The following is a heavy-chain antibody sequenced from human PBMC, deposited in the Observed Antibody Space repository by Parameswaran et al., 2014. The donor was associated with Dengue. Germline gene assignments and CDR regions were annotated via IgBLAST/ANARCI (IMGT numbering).Heavy chain of an antibody. J-gene: IGHJ4*02. CDR3: AREGSGYDILTGYYPTRLFDY. CDR1: GGSISSYY. D-gene: IGHD3-9*01. V-gene: IGHV4-4*07. Sequence: SETLSLTCTVSGGSISSYYWSWIRQPAGKGLEWIGRIYTSGSTNYNPSLKSRVTMSVDTSKNQFSLKLSSVTAADTAVYYCAREGSGYDILTGYYPTRLFDYWGQGTLVTVSS. CDR2: IYTSGST.